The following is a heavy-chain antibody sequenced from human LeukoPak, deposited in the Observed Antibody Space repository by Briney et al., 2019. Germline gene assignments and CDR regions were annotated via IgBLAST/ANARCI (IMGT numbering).Heavy chain of an antibody. V-gene: IGHV4-39*07. CDR2: IYYGGSP. D-gene: IGHD6-13*01. Sequence: PSETLSLTCTVSGGSISSSSYYWGWIRQPPGKGLEWIGSIYYGGSPYYNPSLKSRVTISVDTSKNQFSLKLSSVTAADTAVYYCARADYSSTWSHDYYYMDVWGKGTTVTVSS. CDR1: GGSISSSSYY. J-gene: IGHJ6*03. CDR3: ARADYSSTWSHDYYYMDV.